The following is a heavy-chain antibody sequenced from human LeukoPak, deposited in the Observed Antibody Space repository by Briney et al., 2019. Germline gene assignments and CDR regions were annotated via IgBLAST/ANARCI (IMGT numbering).Heavy chain of an antibody. V-gene: IGHV3-21*01. CDR3: ARDSGITMVRGVIGYYFDY. D-gene: IGHD3-10*01. CDR2: ISSSSSYI. CDR1: GFTFSSYS. Sequence: PGGSLRLSCAASGFTFSSYSMNWVRQAPGKGLEWVSSISSSSSYIYYADSVKGRFTISRDNSKNTLYLQMNSLRAEDTAVYYCARDSGITMVRGVIGYYFDYWGQGTLVTVSS. J-gene: IGHJ4*02.